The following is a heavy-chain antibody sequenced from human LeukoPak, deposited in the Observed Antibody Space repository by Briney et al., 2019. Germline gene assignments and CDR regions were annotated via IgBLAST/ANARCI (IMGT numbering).Heavy chain of an antibody. J-gene: IGHJ4*02. V-gene: IGHV4-39*01. D-gene: IGHD4-11*01. CDR3: ARQKTTVGY. Sequence: PSETLSLTCIVSGGSISGSTYYWGWIRQPPGKGLEWIATIYYSGTTYYNPSLKSRVTISVDTSENQFSLKLSSVTAADTAVYYCARQKTTVGYWGQGTLVTVSS. CDR2: IYYSGTT. CDR1: GGSISGSTYY.